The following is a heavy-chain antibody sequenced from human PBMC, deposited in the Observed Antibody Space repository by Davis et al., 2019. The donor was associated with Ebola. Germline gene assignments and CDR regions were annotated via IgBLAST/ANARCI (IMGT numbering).Heavy chain of an antibody. Sequence: GESLKISCAASGFTFSSYAMSWVRQAPGKGLEWVSAISGSGGSTYYADSVKGRFTISRDNSKNTLYLQMNSLRAEDTAVYYCAKAGGGYSVYWGQGTLVTVSS. CDR3: AKAGGGYSVY. V-gene: IGHV3-23*01. CDR1: GFTFSSYA. J-gene: IGHJ4*02. D-gene: IGHD5-24*01. CDR2: ISGSGGST.